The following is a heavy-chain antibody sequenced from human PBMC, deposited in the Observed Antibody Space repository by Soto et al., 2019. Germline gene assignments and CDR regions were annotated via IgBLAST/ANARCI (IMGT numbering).Heavy chain of an antibody. D-gene: IGHD4-17*01. V-gene: IGHV3-64D*06. Sequence: GGSLRLSCSASGFTFSSYAMHWVRQAPGKGLEYVSAISSNGGSTHYADSVKGRFTISRDNSKNTLYLQMSSLRAEDAAVYYCVKDFSDYGDFWYFDLWGRGTLVTVSS. J-gene: IGHJ2*01. CDR2: ISSNGGST. CDR1: GFTFSSYA. CDR3: VKDFSDYGDFWYFDL.